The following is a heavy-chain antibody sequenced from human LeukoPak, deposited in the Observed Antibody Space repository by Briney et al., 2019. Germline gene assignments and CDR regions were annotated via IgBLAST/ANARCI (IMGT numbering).Heavy chain of an antibody. CDR2: ISGSGGST. CDR3: AKTRDYYDSSGYSSD. V-gene: IGHV3-23*01. J-gene: IGHJ4*02. Sequence: GGSLRLSCAASGFTFSSYAMSWVRQAPGKGLEWVSAISGSGGSTYYADSVKGRFTISRDNSKNTLYLQMNSLRAEDTAVYYCAKTRDYYDSSGYSSDWGQGTLVTVSS. CDR1: GFTFSSYA. D-gene: IGHD3-22*01.